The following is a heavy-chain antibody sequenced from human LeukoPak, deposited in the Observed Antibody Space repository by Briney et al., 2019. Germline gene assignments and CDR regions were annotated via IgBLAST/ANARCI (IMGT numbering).Heavy chain of an antibody. CDR3: AKGSLSTVVTPPYFDY. V-gene: IGHV3-9*03. J-gene: IGHJ4*02. CDR1: GFTFGDYA. Sequence: AGGSLRLSCAASGFTFGDYAMHWVRQAPGKGLEWVSGISWNSGSIGYADSVKGRFTISRDNAKNSLYLQMNSLRAEGMALYYCAKGSLSTVVTPPYFDYWGQGTLVTVSS. D-gene: IGHD4-23*01. CDR2: ISWNSGSI.